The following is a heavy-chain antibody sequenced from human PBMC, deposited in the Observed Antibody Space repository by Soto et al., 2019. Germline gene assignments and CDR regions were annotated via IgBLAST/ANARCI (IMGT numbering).Heavy chain of an antibody. CDR3: ASRGHCSGGSCPIDY. CDR1: GFTFSSYG. J-gene: IGHJ4*02. CDR2: IWYDGSNK. Sequence: PGGSLRLSCAASGFTFSSYGMHWVRQAPGKGLEWVAVIWYDGSNKYYADSVKGRFTISRDNSKNTLYLQMNSLRAEDTAVYYCASRGHCSGGSCPIDYWGQGTLVTVSS. V-gene: IGHV3-33*01. D-gene: IGHD2-15*01.